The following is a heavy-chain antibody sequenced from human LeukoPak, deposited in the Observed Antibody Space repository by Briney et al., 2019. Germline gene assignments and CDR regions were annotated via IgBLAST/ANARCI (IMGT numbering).Heavy chain of an antibody. V-gene: IGHV3-73*01. CDR1: GFTFSGSA. CDR3: TSSGYYHYYYYMDV. J-gene: IGHJ6*03. CDR2: IRSKANSYAT. Sequence: GGSLRLSCAASGFTFSGSAMHWVRQASGKGLEWVGRIRSKANSYATVYAASVKGRFTISRDDSKNTAYLQMNSLKTEDTAVYYCTSSGYYHYYYYMDVWGKGTTVTASS. D-gene: IGHD3-22*01.